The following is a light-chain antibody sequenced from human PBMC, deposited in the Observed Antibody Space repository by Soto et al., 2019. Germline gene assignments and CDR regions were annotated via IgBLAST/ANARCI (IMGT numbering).Light chain of an antibody. CDR3: QYYGSSHSNT. CDR1: QSVTSSY. J-gene: IGKJ5*01. Sequence: EIVMTQYTATLSVSPGERATLSCRASQSVTSSYLTWYQQTPGQAPRLLIYGASNRATGIPDRFSGSGSGTDFTLTISRLEPEDFAVYYCQYYGSSHSNTFGQGTRLEI. V-gene: IGKV3-20*01. CDR2: GAS.